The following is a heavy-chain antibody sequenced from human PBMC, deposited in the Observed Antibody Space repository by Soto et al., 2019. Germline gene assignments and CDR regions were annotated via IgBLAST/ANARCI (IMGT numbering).Heavy chain of an antibody. V-gene: IGHV3-30-3*01. Sequence: GGSLRLSCAASGFTFSSYAMHWVRQAPGKGLEWVAVISYDGSNKYYADYVRGRFTVSRDNAKNTLYLHMNSLRVDDTAVYYCAREVVMTEWYFDNWGQGMLVTVSS. CDR1: GFTFSSYA. CDR2: ISYDGSNK. J-gene: IGHJ4*02. D-gene: IGHD2-21*01. CDR3: AREVVMTEWYFDN.